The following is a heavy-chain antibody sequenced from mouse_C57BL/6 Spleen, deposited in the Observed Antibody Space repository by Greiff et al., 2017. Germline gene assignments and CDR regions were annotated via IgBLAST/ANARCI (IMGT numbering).Heavy chain of an antibody. CDR2: ISDGGSYT. D-gene: IGHD2-12*01. V-gene: IGHV5-4*01. CDR1: GFTFSSYA. J-gene: IGHJ3*01. CDR3: ARGYDWFAY. Sequence: EVQVVESGGGLVKPGGSLKLSCAASGFTFSSYAMSWVRQTPEKRLEWVATISDGGSYTYYPDNGKGRFTISRDNAKNNLYLQMSHLKSEDTAMYYCARGYDWFAYWGQGTLVTVSA.